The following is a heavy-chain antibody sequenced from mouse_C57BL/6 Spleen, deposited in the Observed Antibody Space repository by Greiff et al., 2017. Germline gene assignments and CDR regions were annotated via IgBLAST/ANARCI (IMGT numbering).Heavy chain of an antibody. CDR1: GFTFTDYY. Sequence: EVQLQQSGGGLVQPGGSLSLSCAASGFTFTDYYMSWVRQPPGKALEWLGFIRNKANGYTTEYSASVKGRFTISRDNSQSILYLQMNALRAGDSATDYCARSRACYSNYETCYFDYWGKGTTLTVSS. J-gene: IGHJ2*01. CDR2: IRNKANGYTT. V-gene: IGHV7-3*01. D-gene: IGHD2-5*01. CDR3: ARSRACYSNYETCYFDY.